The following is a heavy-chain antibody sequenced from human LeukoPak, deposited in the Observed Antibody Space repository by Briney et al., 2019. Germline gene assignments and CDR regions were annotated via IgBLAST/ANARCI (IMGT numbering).Heavy chain of an antibody. J-gene: IGHJ6*03. Sequence: PSETLSLTCTVSGYSISSGYYWGWIRQPPGKGLKWIGYIYYTGSTNYNPSLKSRVTISVDTSKNQFSLKLSSVTAADMAVYYCARVEEGYGSGRRENYFYYYMDVWGKGTTVTISS. V-gene: IGHV4-61*01. D-gene: IGHD3-10*01. CDR3: ARVEEGYGSGRRENYFYYYMDV. CDR2: IYYTGST. CDR1: GYSISSGYY.